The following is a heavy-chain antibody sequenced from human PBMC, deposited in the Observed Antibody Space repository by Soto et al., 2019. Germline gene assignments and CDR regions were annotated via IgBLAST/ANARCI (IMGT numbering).Heavy chain of an antibody. CDR3: TADAGSY. Sequence: QVQLQESGPGLVKPSETLSLTCSVSGASVTSDNYYWSWIRQPPGKGLEWIGYIYYSGSITYNPSLKSRVTMSLDTSKNQFSLGLSSVTAADTAVYYCTADAGSYWGQGTLVTVSS. CDR1: GASVTSDNYY. J-gene: IGHJ4*02. D-gene: IGHD3-10*01. CDR2: IYYSGSI. V-gene: IGHV4-61*01.